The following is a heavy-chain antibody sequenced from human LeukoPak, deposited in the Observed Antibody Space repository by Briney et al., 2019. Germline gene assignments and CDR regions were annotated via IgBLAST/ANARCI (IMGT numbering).Heavy chain of an antibody. CDR3: ARRSPYSTGWSSYFDY. V-gene: IGHV4-39*07. CDR1: GGSISSSSYY. D-gene: IGHD6-19*01. J-gene: IGHJ4*02. CDR2: IYRSGTT. Sequence: SETLSLTCTVSGGSISSSSYYWGWIRQPPGKGLEWIGEIYRSGTTNYKPSLKSRVTISLDKSRNHFSLKLTSVTAADSAVYYCARRSPYSTGWSSYFDYWGQGALVTVSS.